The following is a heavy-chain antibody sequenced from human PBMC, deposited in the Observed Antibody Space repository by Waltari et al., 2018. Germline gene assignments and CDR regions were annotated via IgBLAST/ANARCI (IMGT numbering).Heavy chain of an antibody. D-gene: IGHD6-13*01. V-gene: IGHV3-74*01. J-gene: IGHJ4*02. CDR1: GFTFSSYW. Sequence: EVQLVESGGGLVQPGGSLRLSCAASGFTFSSYWMHWVRQAPGKGLVSVSQIKTDGSIRNSAHSVKGRFTISRDNAKNTLFLQMNRLRAEDTAVYYCVLYSSSFLGDCWGQGTLVTVSS. CDR2: IKTDGSIR. CDR3: VLYSSSFLGDC.